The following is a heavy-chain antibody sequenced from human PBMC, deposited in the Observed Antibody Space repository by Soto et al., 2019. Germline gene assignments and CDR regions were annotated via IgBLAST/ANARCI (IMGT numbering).Heavy chain of an antibody. D-gene: IGHD5-18*01. CDR1: GFSVSSYG. CDR2: ISYDGSNK. CDR3: EKARGYSYGQFDY. Sequence: PXGFLRLSCAACGFSVSSYGMHWVRQAPGKGLEWVAVISYDGSNKYYADSVKGRFTISRDNSKNTLYLQMNSLRAEDTAVYYCEKARGYSYGQFDYWGQGTLVTVSS. J-gene: IGHJ4*02. V-gene: IGHV3-30*18.